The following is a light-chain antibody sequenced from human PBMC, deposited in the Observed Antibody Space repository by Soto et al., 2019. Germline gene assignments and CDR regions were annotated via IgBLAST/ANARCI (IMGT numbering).Light chain of an antibody. V-gene: IGKV3-20*01. Sequence: EIVLTQSPGTLSLSPGERATLSCRASQSVSSSYLAWYQQKPGQAPRLLLYGASSRATGIPDRFSGSGSGTDFTLTISKLETEDFAVYYCQQYGSSPPWTFGQGTKVDIK. J-gene: IGKJ1*01. CDR2: GAS. CDR1: QSVSSSY. CDR3: QQYGSSPPWT.